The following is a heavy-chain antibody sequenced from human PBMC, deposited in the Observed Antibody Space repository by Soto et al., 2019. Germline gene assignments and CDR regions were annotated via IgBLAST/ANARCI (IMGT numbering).Heavy chain of an antibody. CDR3: TTSGWWDYYYYYMDV. J-gene: IGHJ6*03. D-gene: IGHD6-19*01. CDR1: GFTFGDYA. Sequence: GGSLRLSCTASGFTFGDYAMSWFRQAPGKGLEWVGFIRSKAYGGTTEYAASVKGRFTISRDDSKSIAYLQMNSLKTEDTAVYYCTTSGWWDYYYYYMDVWGKGTTVTVSS. V-gene: IGHV3-49*03. CDR2: IRSKAYGGTT.